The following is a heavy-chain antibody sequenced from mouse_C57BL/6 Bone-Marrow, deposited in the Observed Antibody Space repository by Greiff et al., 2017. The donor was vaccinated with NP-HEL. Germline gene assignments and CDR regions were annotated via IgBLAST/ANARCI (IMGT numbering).Heavy chain of an antibody. J-gene: IGHJ4*01. D-gene: IGHD3-2*02. Sequence: EVKLMESGGGLVKPGGSLKLSCAASGFTFSDYGMHWVRQAPEKGLEWVAYISSGSSTIYYADTVKGRFTISRDNAKNTLFLHMTSLRSEDTAMYYCARKGRQLRPHYDAMDYWGQGTSVTVSS. CDR3: ARKGRQLRPHYDAMDY. V-gene: IGHV5-17*01. CDR2: ISSGSSTI. CDR1: GFTFSDYG.